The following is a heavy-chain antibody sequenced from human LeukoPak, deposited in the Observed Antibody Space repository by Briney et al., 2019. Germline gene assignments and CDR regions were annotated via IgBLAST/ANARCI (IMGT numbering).Heavy chain of an antibody. D-gene: IGHD3-9*01. CDR3: AHRHGLRYFDWGPVPDY. V-gene: IGHV2-5*02. Sequence: SGPTLVKPRQTLTLTCTFSGFSLSTSGVGVGWIRQPPGKALEWLALIYWDDDKRYSPSLKSRLTITKDSSENQVVLTMTNMDPVDTATYYCAHRHGLRYFDWGPVPDYWGQGTLVTVSS. CDR1: GFSLSTSGVG. J-gene: IGHJ4*02. CDR2: IYWDDDK.